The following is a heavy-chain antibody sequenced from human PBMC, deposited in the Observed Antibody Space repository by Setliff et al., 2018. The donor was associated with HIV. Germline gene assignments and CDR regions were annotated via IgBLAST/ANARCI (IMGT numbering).Heavy chain of an antibody. CDR2: IYYSWST. D-gene: IGHD5-18*01. Sequence: SETLSLTCTVSGGSISSGGYYWSWIRQHPGQGLEWIGYIYYSWSTYYNPSLKSRLTMSVDPDKNQFYLRLNSVTAADTAVYYCATGTWIQLSALALFDYWGQGTLVTVSS. CDR1: GGSISSGGYY. CDR3: ATGTWIQLSALALFDY. V-gene: IGHV4-31*03. J-gene: IGHJ4*02.